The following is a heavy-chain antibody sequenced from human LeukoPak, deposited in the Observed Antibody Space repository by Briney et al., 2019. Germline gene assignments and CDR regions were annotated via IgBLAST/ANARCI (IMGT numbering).Heavy chain of an antibody. CDR2: IYTSGST. Sequence: PSETLSLTCTVSGGYISSYYWSWVRQPAGKGLEWIGRIYTSGSTNYNPSLKSRVTMSVDTSKNQFSLKLSSVTAADTAVYYCAREFCCGSYDYWGQGTLVTVSS. J-gene: IGHJ4*02. D-gene: IGHD5-18*01. V-gene: IGHV4-4*07. CDR3: AREFCCGSYDY. CDR1: GGYISSYY.